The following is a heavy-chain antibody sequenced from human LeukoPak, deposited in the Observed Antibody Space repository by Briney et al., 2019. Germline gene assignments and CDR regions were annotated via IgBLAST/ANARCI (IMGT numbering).Heavy chain of an antibody. CDR2: ISGSGKYI. Sequence: GGSLRLSCAASEFTFSSYNMNWVRQAPGKGLEWVSCISGSGKYIYYADSVKGRFTISRDNAKNSLYLQMNSLRAEDTAVYYCAREPFWSGYYSNLHFDYWGQGTLVTVSS. J-gene: IGHJ4*02. CDR1: EFTFSSYN. D-gene: IGHD3-3*01. V-gene: IGHV3-21*01. CDR3: AREPFWSGYYSNLHFDY.